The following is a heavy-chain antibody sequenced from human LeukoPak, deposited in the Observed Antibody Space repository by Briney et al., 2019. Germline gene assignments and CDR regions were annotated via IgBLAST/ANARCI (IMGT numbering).Heavy chain of an antibody. CDR1: GFTFSSYA. V-gene: IGHV3-23*01. J-gene: IGHJ4*02. CDR3: AKDTDYGGFTYFDY. CDR2: ISGSGGST. D-gene: IGHD4-23*01. Sequence: TGGSLRLSCAASGFTFSSYAMSWVRQAPGKGLEWVSAISGSGGSTYYADSVKGRFTISRDNSKNTLYLQMNSLRAEDTAVYYCAKDTDYGGFTYFDYWGQGTLVTVSS.